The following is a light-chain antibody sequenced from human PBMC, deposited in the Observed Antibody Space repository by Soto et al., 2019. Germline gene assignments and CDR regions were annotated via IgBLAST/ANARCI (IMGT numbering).Light chain of an antibody. Sequence: EFVLTQSPGTLSLSPGERATLSCRASQSVSSNNLAWYQQKPGQAPRLLIYGASSRATGIPDRCSGSGSGTDFTLTISRLEPEDFAVYYWQQYGSSRTFGQGTKVEI. CDR1: QSVSSNN. CDR3: QQYGSSRT. CDR2: GAS. J-gene: IGKJ1*01. V-gene: IGKV3-20*01.